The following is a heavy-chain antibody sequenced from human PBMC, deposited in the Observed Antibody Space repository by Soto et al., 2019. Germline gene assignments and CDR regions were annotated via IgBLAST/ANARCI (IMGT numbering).Heavy chain of an antibody. J-gene: IGHJ4*02. Sequence: HVQLQQSGPGLVKPSQTLSLSCAISGDSVSSNTTAWNWIRQSPSRGLEWLGRTYYDSKWYTDYAESVKSRMTSNAATSKNHFSLNLKSVTPEDTALYYCAGNYYGSGSYYSSFDYWGQGTLVTVSS. V-gene: IGHV6-1*01. CDR3: AGNYYGSGSYYSSFDY. CDR2: TYYDSKWYT. D-gene: IGHD3-10*01. CDR1: GDSVSSNTTA.